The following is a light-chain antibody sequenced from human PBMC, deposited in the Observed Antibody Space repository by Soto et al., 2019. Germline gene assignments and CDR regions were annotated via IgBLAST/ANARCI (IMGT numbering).Light chain of an antibody. CDR3: QQSYSTPWT. CDR1: EDISTW. CDR2: AAS. Sequence: DIRMTQSPSSVSASVGDRVTITCRSSEDISTWLAWYQQKPGKAPKLLIYAASSLQSGVPSRFSGSGSGTDFTLTINSLQPEDFATYYCQQSYSTPWTFGQGTKVDIK. J-gene: IGKJ1*01. V-gene: IGKV1-12*01.